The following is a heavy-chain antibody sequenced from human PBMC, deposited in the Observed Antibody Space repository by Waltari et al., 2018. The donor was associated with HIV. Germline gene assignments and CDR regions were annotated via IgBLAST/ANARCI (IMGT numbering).Heavy chain of an antibody. CDR1: GGTFSSYT. CDR2: IIPILGIA. CDR3: ASLGVSVGLDY. Sequence: QVQLVQSGAEVKKPGSSVKVSCKASGGTFSSYTISWVRQAPGQGLEWMGRIIPILGIANYAQKFQGRVTITADKSTSTAYMELSSLRSEDTAVYYCASLGVSVGLDYWGQGTLVTVSS. V-gene: IGHV1-69*02. J-gene: IGHJ4*02. D-gene: IGHD3-3*01.